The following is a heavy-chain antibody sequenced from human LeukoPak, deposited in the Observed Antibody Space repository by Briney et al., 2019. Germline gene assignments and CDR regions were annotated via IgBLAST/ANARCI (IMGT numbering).Heavy chain of an antibody. V-gene: IGHV4-39*01. CDR2: IYYSGST. Sequence: SETLSLTCTVSGGSISSYYWSWIRQPPGKGLEWIGSIYYSGSTYYNPSLKSRVTISVDTSKNQFSLKLSSVTAADTAVYYCARFSVAVFDYWGQGTLVTVSS. J-gene: IGHJ4*02. D-gene: IGHD6-19*01. CDR3: ARFSVAVFDY. CDR1: GGSISSYY.